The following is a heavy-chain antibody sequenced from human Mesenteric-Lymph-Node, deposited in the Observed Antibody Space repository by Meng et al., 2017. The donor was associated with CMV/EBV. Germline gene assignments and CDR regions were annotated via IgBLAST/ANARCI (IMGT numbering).Heavy chain of an antibody. Sequence: GGSLRLSCAASGFTFSSYEMNWVRQAPGEGLEWVSYISSSGSTIYYADSVKGRFTISRDNAKNSLYLQMNSLRAEDTAVYYCVRDVGWQQFDYWGQGTLVTVSS. J-gene: IGHJ4*02. CDR3: VRDVGWQQFDY. CDR1: GFTFSSYE. V-gene: IGHV3-48*03. D-gene: IGHD5-24*01. CDR2: ISSSGSTI.